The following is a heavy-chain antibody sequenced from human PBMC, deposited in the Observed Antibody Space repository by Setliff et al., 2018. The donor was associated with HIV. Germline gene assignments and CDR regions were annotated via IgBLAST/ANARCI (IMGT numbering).Heavy chain of an antibody. D-gene: IGHD2-15*01. J-gene: IGHJ6*03. Sequence: PGGSLRLSCVASGFTFSDYYMIWIRQAPGQGLEWVSYISTSSASTIHYADSVKSRFTISRDNAKNSLYLQMNGLRAEDTAVYYCARGGGQYCSGGSCSSRFHYYYYYMDVWGKGATVTVSS. CDR1: GFTFSDYY. V-gene: IGHV3-11*04. CDR3: ARGGGQYCSGGSCSSRFHYYYYYMDV. CDR2: ISTSSASTI.